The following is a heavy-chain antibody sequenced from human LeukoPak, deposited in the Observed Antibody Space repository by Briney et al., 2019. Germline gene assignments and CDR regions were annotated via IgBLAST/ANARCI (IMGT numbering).Heavy chain of an antibody. CDR3: ARVRAAGLFDY. CDR1: GFTFSSYS. Sequence: PGGSLRLSCAASGFTFSSYSMNWVRQAPGKGLEWVSSISSSSYIYYADSVKGRFTISRDNAKNSLYLQMNSLRAENTAVYYCARVRAAGLFDYWGQGTLVTVSS. D-gene: IGHD6-13*01. J-gene: IGHJ4*02. CDR2: ISSSSYI. V-gene: IGHV3-21*01.